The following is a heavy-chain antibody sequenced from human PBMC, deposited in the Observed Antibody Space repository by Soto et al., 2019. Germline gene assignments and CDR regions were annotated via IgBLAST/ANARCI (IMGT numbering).Heavy chain of an antibody. CDR2: IHYSGST. CDR1: GGSISSGDYY. Sequence: SETLSLTCTVSGGSISSGDYYWSWIRQPPGKGLEWIGYIHYSGSTYYNPSLKSRVTISVDTSKNQFSLKLSSVTAADTAVYYCARSVCPRCPFAYWGQGTLVPVSS. V-gene: IGHV4-30-4*02. D-gene: IGHD2-15*01. J-gene: IGHJ4*02. CDR3: ARSVCPRCPFAY.